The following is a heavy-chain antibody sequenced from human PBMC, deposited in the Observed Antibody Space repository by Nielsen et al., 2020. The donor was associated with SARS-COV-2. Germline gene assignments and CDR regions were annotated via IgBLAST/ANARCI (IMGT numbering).Heavy chain of an antibody. D-gene: IGHD3-9*01. CDR1: GFTFSSYS. J-gene: IGHJ4*02. CDR3: ARDDYYDILTGYYTSFDY. V-gene: IGHV3-48*01. CDR2: ISSSSSTI. Sequence: GESLKISCAASGFTFSSYSMNWVRQAPGKGLEWVSYISSSSSTIYYADSVKGRFTISRDNSKNTLYLQMNSLRAEDTAVYYCARDDYYDILTGYYTSFDYWGQGTLVTVSS.